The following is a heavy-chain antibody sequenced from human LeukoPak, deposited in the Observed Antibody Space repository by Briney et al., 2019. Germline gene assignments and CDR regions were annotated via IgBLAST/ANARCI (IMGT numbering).Heavy chain of an antibody. Sequence: GSLRLSCAASGFTFSNYWMSWVRQAPGKGLEWVANIKQDGSEKYYVDSVKGRFTISRDNAKNSLYLQMNSLRAEDTAVYYCARVVPAAIAFDYWGQGTRVTVSS. CDR1: GFTFSNYW. J-gene: IGHJ4*02. CDR2: IKQDGSEK. CDR3: ARVVPAAIAFDY. D-gene: IGHD2-2*01. V-gene: IGHV3-7*01.